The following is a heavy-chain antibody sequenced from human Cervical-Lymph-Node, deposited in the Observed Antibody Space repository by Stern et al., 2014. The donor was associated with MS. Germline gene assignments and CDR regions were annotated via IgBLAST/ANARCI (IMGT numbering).Heavy chain of an antibody. D-gene: IGHD3/OR15-3a*01. CDR3: AREGETSDFFPFDY. J-gene: IGHJ4*02. V-gene: IGHV4-61*02. CDR2: IYISGST. Sequence: QLQLQESGPGLVKPSQTLSLTCTVSGGSMNSRPYYWNWLRQPAGKALEWIGRIYISGSTHYNPSLESRVTISIDTPKNPLSLKRRSVTAADTAVYYCAREGETSDFFPFDYWGQGAQVIVSS. CDR1: GGSMNSRPYY.